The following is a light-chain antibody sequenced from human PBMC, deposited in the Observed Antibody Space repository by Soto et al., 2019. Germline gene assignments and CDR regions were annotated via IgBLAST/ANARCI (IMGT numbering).Light chain of an antibody. J-gene: IGKJ1*01. Sequence: DIQMTQSPSSLSASVGDRVTITCRASQGIRTDLVWYQQKPGKAPKRLIYGASSLQSGVPSRFSGSGSGTEFTLTVSSLQPEDFATYYCLQDYNYPWTFGQGTKVEIK. CDR3: LQDYNYPWT. CDR2: GAS. V-gene: IGKV1-17*01. CDR1: QGIRTD.